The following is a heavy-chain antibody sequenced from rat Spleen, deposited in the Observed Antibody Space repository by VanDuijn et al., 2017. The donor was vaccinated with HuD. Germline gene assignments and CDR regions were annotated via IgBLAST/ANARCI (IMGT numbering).Heavy chain of an antibody. CDR3: ARLSYYYDGYFDY. CDR1: GFTFSDYA. Sequence: EVQLVETGGGLVQPGKSLKLSCVVSGFTFSDYAMAWVRQSPKKGLEWVATIIYDGSSTYYRDSVKGRFTISRDNAKSTLFLQMDSLRSEDTATYYCARLSYYYDGYFDYWGQGVMVTVSS. V-gene: IGHV5-7*01. J-gene: IGHJ2*01. D-gene: IGHD1-12*03. CDR2: IIYDGSST.